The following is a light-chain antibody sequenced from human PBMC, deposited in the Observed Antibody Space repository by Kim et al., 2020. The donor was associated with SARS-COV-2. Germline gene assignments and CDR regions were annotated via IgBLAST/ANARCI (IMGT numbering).Light chain of an antibody. V-gene: IGKV1-39*01. Sequence: DIQMTQSPSSLSASVGDRVTITCRTTQSISSHLNWYQQKPGRAPTLLISAASTLQGGVPSRFSGSGSETDFTLTISSLQPEDFATYFCQQSYIPPFTFGPGTKVDI. CDR3: QQSYIPPFT. CDR1: QSISSH. J-gene: IGKJ3*01. CDR2: AAS.